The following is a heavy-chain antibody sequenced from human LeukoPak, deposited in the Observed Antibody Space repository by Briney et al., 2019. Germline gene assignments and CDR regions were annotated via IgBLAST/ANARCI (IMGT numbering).Heavy chain of an antibody. V-gene: IGHV4-59*01. Sequence: SETLSLTCTVSGGSISSYYWSWIRQPPGKGLEWIGYIYYSGSTNYNPSLKSRVTISVDTSKNQFSLKLSSVTDADTAVYYCARSVEGYCRGGSCYYYSYYMDVWGKGTTVTVSS. J-gene: IGHJ6*03. D-gene: IGHD2-15*01. CDR1: GGSISSYY. CDR2: IYYSGST. CDR3: ARSVEGYCRGGSCYYYSYYMDV.